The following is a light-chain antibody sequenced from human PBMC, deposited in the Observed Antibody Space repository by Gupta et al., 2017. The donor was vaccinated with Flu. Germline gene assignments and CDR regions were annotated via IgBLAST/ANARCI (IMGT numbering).Light chain of an antibody. J-gene: IGKJ2*02. CDR2: ATS. CDR1: QSVSAY. CDR3: QQTRSIPRT. Sequence: DIQMTQSPSSLSASVGDRVTISCRASQSVSAYLNWYQQKPGKAPKLLISATSTLQSGVPSRFSGSGSGTDFTLTISSLQREDFATYYCQQTRSIPRTFGQGTKLESK. V-gene: IGKV1-39*01.